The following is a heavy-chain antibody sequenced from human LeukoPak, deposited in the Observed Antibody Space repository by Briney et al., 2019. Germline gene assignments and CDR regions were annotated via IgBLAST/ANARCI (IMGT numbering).Heavy chain of an antibody. CDR3: ARDGIAAAGTLLNWFDP. D-gene: IGHD6-13*01. CDR1: GGTFSSYA. V-gene: IGHV1-69*01. Sequence: GSSVKVSCKASGGTFSSYAISRVRQAPGQGLEWMGGIIPIFGTANYAQKFQGRGTITADESTSTAYMELSSLRSEDTAVYYCARDGIAAAGTLLNWFDPWGQGTLVTVSS. J-gene: IGHJ5*02. CDR2: IIPIFGTA.